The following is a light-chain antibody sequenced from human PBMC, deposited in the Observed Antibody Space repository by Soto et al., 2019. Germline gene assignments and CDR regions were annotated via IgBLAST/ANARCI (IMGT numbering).Light chain of an antibody. CDR3: QQSYSTTIT. CDR1: QSIDTY. J-gene: IGKJ5*01. CDR2: AAS. V-gene: IGKV1-39*01. Sequence: DIQMTQSPSSLSASVGDRVTITCRASQSIDTYLIWYQQKPGKPPKFLIYAASNLQSGVPSRFSGSGSGTDFTLTISSLQPEDFATYYCQQSYSTTITFGQGTRLEIK.